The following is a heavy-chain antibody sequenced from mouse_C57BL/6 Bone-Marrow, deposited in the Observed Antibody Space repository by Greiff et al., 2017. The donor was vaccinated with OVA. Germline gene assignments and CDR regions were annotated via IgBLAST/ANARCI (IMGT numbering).Heavy chain of an antibody. D-gene: IGHD2-3*01. Sequence: VQLQQSGPGLVQPSQSLSITCTVSGFSLTSYGVHWVRQSPGKGLEWLGVIWSGGSTDYNAAFISRLSISKDNSKSQVFFKMNRLQADDTAIYYGARNGGYYVGFAYWGQGTLVTVSA. CDR1: GFSLTSYG. CDR3: ARNGGYYVGFAY. J-gene: IGHJ3*01. V-gene: IGHV2-2*01. CDR2: IWSGGST.